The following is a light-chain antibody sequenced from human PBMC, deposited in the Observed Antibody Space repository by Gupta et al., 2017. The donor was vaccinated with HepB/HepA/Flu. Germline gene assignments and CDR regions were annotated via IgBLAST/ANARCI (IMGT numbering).Light chain of an antibody. CDR1: QSINTW. CDR3: QQYKSFSAYT. J-gene: IGKJ2*01. CDR2: KAS. V-gene: IGKV1-5*03. Sequence: DIQMTQSPSTLSASVRDRVTITCRASQSINTWLAWYQQKPGKAPKLLIYKASTLDSGVPSRFSDSGSGTEFTLTISSRQPDDSATYYCQQYKSFSAYTFGQGTKLEIK.